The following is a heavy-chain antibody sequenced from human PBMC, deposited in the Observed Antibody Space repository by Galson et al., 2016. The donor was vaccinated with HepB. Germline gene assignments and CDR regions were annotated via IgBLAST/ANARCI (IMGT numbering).Heavy chain of an antibody. CDR2: IWFDGSKE. D-gene: IGHD6-6*01. CDR3: AREGRYSTSSWSTWMAGRRTDYNGMDV. Sequence: LRLSCAASGFTFRSYGMHWVRQAPGKGLEWVAVIWFDGSKEYYSDAVKGRFTISRDNSQNTVFLQMNSLRTEDGAVYYCAREGRYSTSSWSTWMAGRRTDYNGMDVWGQGTTVTV. V-gene: IGHV3-33*01. J-gene: IGHJ6*02. CDR1: GFTFRSYG.